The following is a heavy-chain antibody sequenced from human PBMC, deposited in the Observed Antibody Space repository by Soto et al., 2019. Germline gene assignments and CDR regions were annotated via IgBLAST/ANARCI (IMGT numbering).Heavy chain of an antibody. CDR1: GFTFSDHY. CDR2: SGNRANSDTT. V-gene: IGHV3-72*01. J-gene: IGHJ3*02. CDR3: TRGYSGIDIYAFDI. Sequence: GGSLRLSCAGSGFTFSDHYMDWVRQAPGKGLEWVGRSGNRANSDTTEYGSSVKGRFAISRDDSKNSMYLQMNSLKTEDTAVYYCTRGYSGIDIYAFDIWGRGTLLTVSS. D-gene: IGHD1-26*01.